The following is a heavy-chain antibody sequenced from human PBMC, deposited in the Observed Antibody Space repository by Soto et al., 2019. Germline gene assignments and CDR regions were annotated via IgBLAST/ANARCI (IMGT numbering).Heavy chain of an antibody. D-gene: IGHD3-10*01. CDR3: AKTAGITMVRGDLAS. Sequence: EVLLLESGGGLVQPGGSLKLSCAASGFTFVSYAMTWVRQAPGKGLEWVSTISVSGTYTYYADSVEGRFTISRDNSKNTLYLQMNGLRAEDTAVYYCAKTAGITMVRGDLASWGQGTLVTVSS. CDR1: GFTFVSYA. V-gene: IGHV3-23*01. J-gene: IGHJ4*02. CDR2: ISVSGTYT.